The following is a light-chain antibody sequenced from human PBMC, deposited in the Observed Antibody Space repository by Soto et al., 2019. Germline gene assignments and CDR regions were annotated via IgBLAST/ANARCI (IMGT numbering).Light chain of an antibody. V-gene: IGKV1-39*01. CDR2: DAS. J-gene: IGKJ1*01. CDR3: QQSYYNPT. CDR1: QSVSNY. Sequence: DHQITHSRSSRSASVRERVTITFRASQSVSNYLHWYQQKPGKAPNLLIYDASTLQSGVPSRFSGSGSGTDFTLTISSLQREDFATYYCQQSYYNPTFGQGTKVDIK.